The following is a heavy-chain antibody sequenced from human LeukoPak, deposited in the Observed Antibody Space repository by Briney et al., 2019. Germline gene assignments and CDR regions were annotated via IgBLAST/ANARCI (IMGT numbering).Heavy chain of an antibody. V-gene: IGHV1-3*01. CDR3: ARSISSSWANYYYYGMDV. J-gene: IGHJ6*02. CDR1: GYTFTSYA. D-gene: IGHD6-13*01. Sequence: ASVKVSCKASGYTFTSYAMHWVRQAPGQRLEWMGWINAGNGNTKYSQKFRGRVTITRDTSASTAYMELSSLRSEDTAVYYCARSISSSWANYYYYGMDVWGQGTTVTVSS. CDR2: INAGNGNT.